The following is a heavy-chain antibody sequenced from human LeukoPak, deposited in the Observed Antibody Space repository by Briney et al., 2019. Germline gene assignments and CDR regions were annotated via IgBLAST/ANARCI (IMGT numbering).Heavy chain of an antibody. CDR2: IRQDGSDQ. D-gene: IGHD6-13*01. Sequence: GGSLRLSCAASGFTFSSYSMNWVRQAPGKGLEWVGGIRQDGSDQYYADSVKGQFIISRDNSKNTLYLQMNSLRAEDTALYYCARETQQRQLSNPFEIWGQGTMVTVSS. CDR3: ARETQQRQLSNPFEI. J-gene: IGHJ3*02. CDR1: GFTFSSYS. V-gene: IGHV3-30*03.